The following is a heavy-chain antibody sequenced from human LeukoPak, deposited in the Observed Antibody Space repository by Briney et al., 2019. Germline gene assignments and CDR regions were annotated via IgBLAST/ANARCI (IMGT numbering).Heavy chain of an antibody. CDR3: AREIGDLLGAAAGNNWFDP. CDR1: GGSVSNIDYY. CDR2: IYYSGST. V-gene: IGHV4-39*07. Sequence: SETLALTCTVSGGSVSNIDYYWAWIRQPPGEGLERIRSIYYSGSTYYKPSLKSRVTISLDPSKNQFSLKLSSVIAADTAVYHCAREIGDLLGAAAGNNWFDPWGQGTLVTVSS. D-gene: IGHD6-13*01. J-gene: IGHJ5*02.